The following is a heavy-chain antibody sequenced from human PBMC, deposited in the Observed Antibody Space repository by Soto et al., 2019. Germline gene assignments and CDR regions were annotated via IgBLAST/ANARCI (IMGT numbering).Heavy chain of an antibody. D-gene: IGHD3-3*01. CDR1: GFTFSDYG. J-gene: IGHJ4*02. Sequence: GVSLLVSCAGSGFTFSDYGMSWVRQAPGKGPEWVSVIGASGRSTFYPDSVKGRFTISRDNSKNTLYLQMNSLRVDDTATYYCVKCSYRCWSGYRYLDYSVQGTRPSVSS. CDR3: VKCSYRCWSGYRYLDY. CDR2: IGASGRST. V-gene: IGHV3-23*01.